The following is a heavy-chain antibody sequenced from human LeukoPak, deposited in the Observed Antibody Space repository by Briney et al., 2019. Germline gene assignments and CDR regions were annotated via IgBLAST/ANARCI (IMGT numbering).Heavy chain of an antibody. D-gene: IGHD3-10*01. CDR3: ARDGGYYYGSGSPLPFDY. CDR1: GGSISSHY. CDR2: IYYSGST. Sequence: SETLSLTCTVSGGSISSHYWSWIRQLPGKGLEWIGYIYYSGSTNYNPSLKSRVTISVDTSKNQFSLKLSSVTAADTAVYYCARDGGYYYGSGSPLPFDYWGQGTLVTVSS. J-gene: IGHJ4*02. V-gene: IGHV4-59*11.